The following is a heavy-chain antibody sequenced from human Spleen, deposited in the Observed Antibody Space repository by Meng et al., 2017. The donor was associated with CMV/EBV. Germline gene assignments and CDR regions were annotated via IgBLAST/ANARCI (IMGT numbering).Heavy chain of an antibody. CDR2: IYYRGKI. CDR3: AGGGLEYYFDY. J-gene: IGHJ4*02. D-gene: IGHD3-3*01. CDR1: GASVDTGSYY. V-gene: IGHV4-61*01. Sequence: CSISGASVDTGSYYWSWIRKPPGGGLEWLGYIYYRGKIDSNPSLENRVTISMDTSKNQFSLKLNSVTAADTAVYYCAGGGLEYYFDYWGQGRLVTVSS.